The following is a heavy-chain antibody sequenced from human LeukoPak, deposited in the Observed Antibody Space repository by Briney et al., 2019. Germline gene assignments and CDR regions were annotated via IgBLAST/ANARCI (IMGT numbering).Heavy chain of an antibody. D-gene: IGHD6-13*01. CDR2: ISWNSGSI. Sequence: GGSLRLSCAASGFTFDDYAMHWVRQAPGKGLECVSGISWNSGSIGYADSVKGRFTISRDNAKNSLYLQMNSLRAEDTALYYCAKDIAAAGLFDCWGQGTLVTVSS. CDR3: AKDIAAAGLFDC. CDR1: GFTFDDYA. J-gene: IGHJ4*02. V-gene: IGHV3-9*01.